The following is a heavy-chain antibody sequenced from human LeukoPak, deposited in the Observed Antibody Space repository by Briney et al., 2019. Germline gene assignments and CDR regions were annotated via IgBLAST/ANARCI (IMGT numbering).Heavy chain of an antibody. J-gene: IGHJ4*02. CDR3: AGAGVRRITMVRVVNLNDY. CDR1: GYTFTSYD. V-gene: IGHV1-8*01. D-gene: IGHD3-10*01. CDR2: MNPNSGNT. Sequence: ASVKVSCKASGYTFTSYDINWVRQATGQGLEWMGWMNPNSGNTGYAQKFQGRVTMTRNTSISTAYMELSSLRSEDTAVYYCAGAGVRRITMVRVVNLNDYWGQGTLVTVSS.